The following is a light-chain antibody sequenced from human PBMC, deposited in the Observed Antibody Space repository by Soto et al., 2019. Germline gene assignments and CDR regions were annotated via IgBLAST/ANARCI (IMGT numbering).Light chain of an antibody. CDR1: ESISRS. V-gene: IGKV1-NL1*01. Sequence: MTQSPASRSASVGGRVTIICRASESISRSLGLYQQKPGLVPKLLMYATSSRQSGVPSRFSGSGSGTEFTLTISTLQSEDFAIYYCQHYNNWHPWTFGQGTKVDIK. J-gene: IGKJ1*01. CDR3: QHYNNWHPWT. CDR2: ATS.